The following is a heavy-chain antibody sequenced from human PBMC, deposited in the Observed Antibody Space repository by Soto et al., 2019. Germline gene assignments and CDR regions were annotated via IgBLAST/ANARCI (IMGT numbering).Heavy chain of an antibody. CDR2: IYYSGST. CDR1: GGSINSGGYY. CDR3: ARGGKTMIVVGYLDY. D-gene: IGHD3-22*01. Sequence: VQLQESGPGLVKPSQTLSLTCTVSGGSINSGGYYWSWIRQHPGMGLEWIGYIYYSGSTHYNPSLKSRVTMSVDTSKNQFSLKLSSVTAADTAIYYCARGGKTMIVVGYLDYCGQGTLVTVSS. J-gene: IGHJ4*02. V-gene: IGHV4-31*03.